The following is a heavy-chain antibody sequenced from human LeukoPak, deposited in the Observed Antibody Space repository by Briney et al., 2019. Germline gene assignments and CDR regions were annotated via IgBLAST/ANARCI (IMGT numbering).Heavy chain of an antibody. CDR1: GFTFSSYW. V-gene: IGHV3-7*01. D-gene: IGHD3-10*01. J-gene: IGHJ5*02. Sequence: GGSLRLSCAASGFTFSSYWMSWVRQAPGKGLEWVANIKQDGSEKYYVDSVRGRFTISRDNAKNSLYLQMNSLRAEDTAVYYCARDKGTAYRGPNWFDPWGQGTLVTVSS. CDR3: ARDKGTAYRGPNWFDP. CDR2: IKQDGSEK.